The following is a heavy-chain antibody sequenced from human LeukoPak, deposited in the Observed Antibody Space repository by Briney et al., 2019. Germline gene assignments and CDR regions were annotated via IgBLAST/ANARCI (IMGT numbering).Heavy chain of an antibody. V-gene: IGHV3-21*01. CDR3: ARGLGGRNDAFDI. D-gene: IGHD3-16*01. Sequence: KSGGSLRLSCAASGFTFSNYYMKWVRQAPGKGLEWVSSISSSSNYIYYADSVKGRFTISRDNAKNSLYLQMNSLRAEDKAVYYCARGLGGRNDAFDIWGQGTMVTVSS. J-gene: IGHJ3*02. CDR1: GFTFSNYY. CDR2: ISSSSNYI.